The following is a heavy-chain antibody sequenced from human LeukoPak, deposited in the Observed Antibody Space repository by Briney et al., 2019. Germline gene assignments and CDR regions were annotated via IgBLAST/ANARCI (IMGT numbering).Heavy chain of an antibody. CDR2: ISAYNGHT. D-gene: IGHD1-26*01. V-gene: IGHV1-18*01. CDR3: ARVGGGSYRYYYYYGMDV. J-gene: IGHJ6*02. Sequence: ASVKVSCKASGYTFTNYGLSWVRQAPRQGLEWMGWISAYNGHTNYAQKLQGRVTMSTDTSTTTAYMELRSLKSDDTAVYYCARVGGGSYRYYYYYGMDVWGQGTTVTVSS. CDR1: GYTFTNYG.